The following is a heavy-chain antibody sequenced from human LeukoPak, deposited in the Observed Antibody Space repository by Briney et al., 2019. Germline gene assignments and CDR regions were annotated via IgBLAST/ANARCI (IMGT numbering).Heavy chain of an antibody. J-gene: IGHJ4*02. Sequence: ASVKVSCKASGYTFTSYAMHWVRQAPGQRLEWMGWINAGNGNTKYSQKFQGRVTITRDTSASTAYMELSSLRSEDTAVYYCARDRARPAATAYLGYWGQGTLVTVSS. V-gene: IGHV1-3*01. CDR2: INAGNGNT. CDR3: ARDRARPAATAYLGY. CDR1: GYTFTSYA. D-gene: IGHD1-14*01.